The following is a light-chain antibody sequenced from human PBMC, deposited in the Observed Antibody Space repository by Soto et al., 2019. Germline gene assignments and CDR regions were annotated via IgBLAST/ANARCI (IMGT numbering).Light chain of an antibody. V-gene: IGKV1-33*01. Sequence: DIQMTQSPSSLSAFVGDSITITCQASQDIKNYLNWYQHKPGKAPKLLIYDACKSDTGVPSRFSGRGSGTDFTFTISSLQPEDIVTYFCQQYDSLPPTFGGGTRVDI. CDR2: DAC. J-gene: IGKJ4*01. CDR1: QDIKNY. CDR3: QQYDSLPPT.